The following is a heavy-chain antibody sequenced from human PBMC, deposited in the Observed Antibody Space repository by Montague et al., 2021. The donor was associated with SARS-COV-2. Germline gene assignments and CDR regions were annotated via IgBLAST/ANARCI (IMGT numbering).Heavy chain of an antibody. CDR2: INHGGST. CDR3: ARLRDGVVPSPILGVGPYFSYYYMDV. J-gene: IGHJ6*03. D-gene: IGHD3-10*01. Sequence: SETLSLTCAVHGGSFSGYYWNWIRQPPGKGLEWIGEINHGGSTNYNPSLKSRLTISTDTSKNQFSLKLTSVAAADTAVYYCARLRDGVVPSPILGVGPYFSYYYMDVGGKGTTVTVSS. V-gene: IGHV4-34*01. CDR1: GGSFSGYY.